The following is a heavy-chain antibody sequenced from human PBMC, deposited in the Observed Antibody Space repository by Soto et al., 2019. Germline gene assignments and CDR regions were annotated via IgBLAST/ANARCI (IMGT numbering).Heavy chain of an antibody. Sequence: GGSLRLSCAASGFTFSSYGVHWVRQAPGKGLEWVAIISFDGSDKYYADSVKGRFTISRDNSKNALYLQMNSLRAEDTAVYYCARDYYDSSGYYWIPRYPYDYWGQGTLVTVSS. CDR2: ISFDGSDK. CDR3: ARDYYDSSGYYWIPRYPYDY. D-gene: IGHD3-22*01. J-gene: IGHJ4*02. V-gene: IGHV3-30*03. CDR1: GFTFSSYG.